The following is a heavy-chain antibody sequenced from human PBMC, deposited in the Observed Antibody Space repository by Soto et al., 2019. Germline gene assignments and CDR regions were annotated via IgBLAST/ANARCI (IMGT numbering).Heavy chain of an antibody. J-gene: IGHJ3*02. CDR1: GGSISSYY. Sequence: SETLSLTCTVSGGSISSYYWSWIRQPPGKGLEWIGYIYYSGSTNYNPSLKSRVTISVDTSKNQFSLKLSSVTAADTAVYYCARKYSVAGSGLVAFDIWGQGTMVTVSS. V-gene: IGHV4-59*01. CDR3: ARKYSVAGSGLVAFDI. CDR2: IYYSGST. D-gene: IGHD6-19*01.